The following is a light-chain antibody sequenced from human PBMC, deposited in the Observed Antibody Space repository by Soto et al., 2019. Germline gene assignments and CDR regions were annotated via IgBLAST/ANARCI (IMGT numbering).Light chain of an antibody. V-gene: IGLV2-14*01. CDR2: EVS. Sequence: QSVLTQPASVSGSDGQSITISCTGTSSDVGGYNYVSWYQQRPGKAPKLMIFEVSNRPSGVSNRFSGSKSDNTASLTISGLQCDDEADYYCSSYTGITPFFVFGTGTKVTVL. CDR1: SSDVGGYNY. CDR3: SSYTGITPFFV. J-gene: IGLJ1*01.